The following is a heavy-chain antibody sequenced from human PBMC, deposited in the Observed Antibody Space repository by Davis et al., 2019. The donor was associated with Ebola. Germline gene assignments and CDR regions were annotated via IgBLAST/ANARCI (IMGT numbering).Heavy chain of an antibody. D-gene: IGHD3-10*01. J-gene: IGHJ5*02. CDR1: GGSISSGDYY. CDR2: IYYSGST. Sequence: SETLSLTCTVSGGSISSGDYYWSWIRQPPGKGLEWIGYIYYSGSTYYNPSLKSRVTISVDTSKNQFSLKLSSVTAADTAVYYCATLWFGELFLSATGWFDPWGQGTLVTVSS. V-gene: IGHV4-30-4*01. CDR3: ATLWFGELFLSATGWFDP.